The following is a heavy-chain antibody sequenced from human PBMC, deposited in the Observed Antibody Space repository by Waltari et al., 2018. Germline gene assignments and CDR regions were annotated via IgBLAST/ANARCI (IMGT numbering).Heavy chain of an antibody. Sequence: QVQVEQSGSEVKRPGASVRVSCTVPGYTLAGLSIDWVRQVPAKGPQWMGRLDREDGETTYAQHFQGRITVTEDTSTNTAYMGLRTLVSDDTAVYFCHLTGRNIVLAGGSPSFYSYMDVWGRGTTVTVS. J-gene: IGHJ6*03. CDR2: LDREDGET. V-gene: IGHV1-24*01. CDR1: GYTLAGLS. D-gene: IGHD2-15*01. CDR3: HLTGRNIVLAGGSPSFYSYMDV.